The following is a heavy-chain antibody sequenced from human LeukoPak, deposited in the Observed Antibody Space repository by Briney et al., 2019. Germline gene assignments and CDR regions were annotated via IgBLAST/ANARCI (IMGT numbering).Heavy chain of an antibody. Sequence: ASVKVSCKASGYTFTSYDIDWVRQATGQGLEWMGWMNPNSGNTGYAQKFQGRVTMTEDTSTDTAYMELSSLRSEDTAVYYCATPSRGKEGAFDIWGQGTMVTVSS. J-gene: IGHJ3*02. D-gene: IGHD3-16*01. CDR2: MNPNSGNT. V-gene: IGHV1-8*01. CDR1: GYTFTSYD. CDR3: ATPSRGKEGAFDI.